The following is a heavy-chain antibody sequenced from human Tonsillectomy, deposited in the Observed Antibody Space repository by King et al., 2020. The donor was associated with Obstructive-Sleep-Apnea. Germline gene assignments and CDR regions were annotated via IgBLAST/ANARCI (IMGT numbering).Heavy chain of an antibody. J-gene: IGHJ4*02. CDR2: TRYDGSNK. CDR1: GFTFSSYG. Sequence: VQLVESGGGVVQPGGSLRLSCAASGFTFSSYGLHWVRQAPGKGLEWVAFTRYDGSNKYYADSVKGRFTISRDNSKNTLYLQMNSLTAEDTAVFYCAKDAWTQQMNPSAVWDYWGQGTLVTVSS. D-gene: IGHD3-16*01. V-gene: IGHV3-30*02. CDR3: AKDAWTQQMNPSAVWDY.